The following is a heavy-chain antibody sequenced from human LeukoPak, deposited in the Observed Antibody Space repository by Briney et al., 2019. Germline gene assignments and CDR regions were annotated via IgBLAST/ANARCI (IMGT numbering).Heavy chain of an antibody. D-gene: IGHD4-11*01. V-gene: IGHV3-48*01. J-gene: IGHJ4*02. Sequence: GGSLRLSCAASGFTFSSYGMNWVRQAPGRGLEWVSYVSPTSTIIRYLDSVKGRFTISRDNAKNSLYLQMNSLRAEDTAVYYCAKLTTSWGQGTLVTVSS. CDR1: GFTFSSYG. CDR3: AKLTTS. CDR2: VSPTSTII.